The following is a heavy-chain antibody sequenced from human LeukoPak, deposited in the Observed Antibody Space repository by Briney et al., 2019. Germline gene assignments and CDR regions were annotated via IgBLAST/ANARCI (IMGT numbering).Heavy chain of an antibody. CDR3: ARSGDYIKEGFDY. CDR1: GYSISCGYY. V-gene: IGHV4-38-2*01. D-gene: IGHD3-22*01. Sequence: PSETLSLTCAVSGYSISCGYYWGWIRQAPGKGLEWIGSIDRSGNRYYNPSLKSRVTLSVDTSENQFSLQLSSVTAADRALYYCARSGDYIKEGFDYWGQGTLVTVSS. CDR2: IDRSGNR. J-gene: IGHJ4*02.